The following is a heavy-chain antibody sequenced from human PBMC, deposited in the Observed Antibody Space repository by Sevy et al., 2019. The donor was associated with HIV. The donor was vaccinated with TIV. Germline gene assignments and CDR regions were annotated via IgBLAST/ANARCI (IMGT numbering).Heavy chain of an antibody. D-gene: IGHD1-26*01. CDR2: IKQDGSEA. V-gene: IGHV3-7*03. J-gene: IGHJ5*02. CDR3: VRDKEVGASILDA. Sequence: GGSLRLSCVASGFNFRNFWMSWVRQAPGKGLECVADIKQDGSEAYYVDSVKGRFTISRDNAKNSLYLQMNSLRDEDTAMYYCVRDKEVGASILDAWGPGTPVTVSS. CDR1: GFNFRNFW.